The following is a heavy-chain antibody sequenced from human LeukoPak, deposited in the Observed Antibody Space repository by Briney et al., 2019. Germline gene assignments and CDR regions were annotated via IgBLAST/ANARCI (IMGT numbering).Heavy chain of an antibody. CDR3: ARQGGIGWFGELPYYYYGMDV. D-gene: IGHD3-10*01. CDR1: GGSFSGYY. J-gene: IGHJ6*02. Sequence: SETLFLTCAVYGGSFSGYYWSWIRQPPGKGLEWIGYIYYSGSTNYNPSLKSRVTISVDTSKNQFSLKLSSVTAADTAVYYCARQGGIGWFGELPYYYYGMDVWGQGTTVTVSS. CDR2: IYYSGST. V-gene: IGHV4-59*08.